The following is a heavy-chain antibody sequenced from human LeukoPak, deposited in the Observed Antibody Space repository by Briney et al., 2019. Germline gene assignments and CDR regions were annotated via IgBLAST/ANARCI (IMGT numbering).Heavy chain of an antibody. J-gene: IGHJ3*02. CDR2: IHYSENT. CDR1: GGSISSYY. D-gene: IGHD1-26*01. Sequence: SETLSLTCTVSGGSISSYYWNWIRQPPGKGLEWIAYIHYSENTNYNPSLKSRVTISVDMSKNQFSLKLSSVTAADTAVYYCARDRRWELLHAFDIWGQGTMVTVSS. CDR3: ARDRRWELLHAFDI. V-gene: IGHV4-59*01.